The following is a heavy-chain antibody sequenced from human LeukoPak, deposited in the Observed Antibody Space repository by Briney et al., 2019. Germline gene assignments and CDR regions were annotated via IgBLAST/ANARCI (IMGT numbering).Heavy chain of an antibody. CDR2: IRPSGSTAYA. D-gene: IGHD5-24*01. CDR3: AREGPETYYFDF. J-gene: IGHJ4*02. Sequence: ASVKVSCKASGYSFTSYYIHWVRQAPGQGLEYMGIIRPSGSTAYAQNYVQKFQGRVTMTRDTSTSAVYMELSSLRSEDTAVYYCAREGPETYYFDFWGQGTLVTVSS. V-gene: IGHV1-46*01. CDR1: GYSFTSYY.